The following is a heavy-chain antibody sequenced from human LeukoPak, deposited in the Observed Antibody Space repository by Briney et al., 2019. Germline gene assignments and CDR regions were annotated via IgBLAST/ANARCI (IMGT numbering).Heavy chain of an antibody. V-gene: IGHV1-18*01. CDR2: ISAYNVNT. CDR1: GYTFTSYG. J-gene: IGHJ6*02. Sequence: ASVKVSCKASGYTFTSYGISWVRQAPGQGLEWMGWISAYNVNTNYAQKLQGRVTMTTDTSTSTAYMGLRSLRSDDTAVYYCASQRRRYYDTVTSVYYYYGMDVWGQGTTVTVSS. CDR3: ASQRRRYYDTVTSVYYYYGMDV. D-gene: IGHD3-9*01.